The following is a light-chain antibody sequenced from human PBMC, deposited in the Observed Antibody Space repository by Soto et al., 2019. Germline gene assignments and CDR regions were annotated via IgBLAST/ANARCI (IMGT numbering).Light chain of an antibody. CDR3: ATWDDSLSGWV. CDR1: SCNIERNY. J-gene: IGLJ3*02. V-gene: IGLV1-47*01. CDR2: RDN. Sequence: QSVLTQPPSPSGTPGQRVTICCSGSSCNIERNYVYWYQQLPGTAPKLLIFRDNQRPSGVPDRFSGSKSGTSASLAISGLRSEDEADYFCATWDDSLSGWVFGGGTKLTVL.